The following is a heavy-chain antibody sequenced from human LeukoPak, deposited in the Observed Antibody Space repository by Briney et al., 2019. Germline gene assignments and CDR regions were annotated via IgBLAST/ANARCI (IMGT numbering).Heavy chain of an antibody. D-gene: IGHD6-19*01. Sequence: GGSLRLSCAASGFTFSSYAMSWVRQAPGKGLEWVSAISGSGGSTYYADSVKGRFTISRDNSKNTLYLQMNSLRAEDTAVYYCAIFSASGWQGFDYWGQGTPVTVSS. V-gene: IGHV3-23*01. CDR1: GFTFSSYA. J-gene: IGHJ4*02. CDR2: ISGSGGST. CDR3: AIFSASGWQGFDY.